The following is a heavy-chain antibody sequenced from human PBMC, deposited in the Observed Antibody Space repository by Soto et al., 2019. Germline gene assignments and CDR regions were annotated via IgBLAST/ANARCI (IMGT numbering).Heavy chain of an antibody. CDR3: ASVSLTTLTTRWFDP. D-gene: IGHD4-17*01. V-gene: IGHV1-18*01. Sequence: ASVKVSCKASGYTFTSYGISWVRQAPGQGLEWMGWISAYNGNTNYAQKLQGRVTMTTDTSTSTAYMELRSLRSDDTAVYYCASVSLTTLTTRWFDPWGQGTLVTVSS. CDR1: GYTFTSYG. J-gene: IGHJ5*02. CDR2: ISAYNGNT.